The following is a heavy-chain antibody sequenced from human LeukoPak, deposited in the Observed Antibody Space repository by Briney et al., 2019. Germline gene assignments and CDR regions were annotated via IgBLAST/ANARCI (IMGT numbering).Heavy chain of an antibody. D-gene: IGHD1-26*01. V-gene: IGHV3-30*18. CDR1: GFTFRSYG. CDR3: AKDSSGNYRAAGDY. CDR2: ISDDGSNK. J-gene: IGHJ4*02. Sequence: PGGSLRLSCAASGFTFRSYGMHWVRQAPGKGLEWVAVISDDGSNKYYVDSVKGRFTISRDNSKNTLYLQMNSLRAEDTAVYYCAKDSSGNYRAAGDYWGQGTLVTVSS.